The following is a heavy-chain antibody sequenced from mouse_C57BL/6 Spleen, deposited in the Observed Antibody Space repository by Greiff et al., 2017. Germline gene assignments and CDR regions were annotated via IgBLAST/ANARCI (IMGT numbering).Heavy chain of an antibody. D-gene: IGHD2-4*01. CDR1: GFTFSSYA. Sequence: EVQQVESGGGLVMPGGSLKLSCAASGFTFSSYAMSWVRQTPEKRLEWVATISDGGSYTYYPDNVKGRFTISRDNAKNNLYLQMSHLKSEDTAMYYCARGLRTFAYWGQGTLVTVSA. CDR2: ISDGGSYT. CDR3: ARGLRTFAY. V-gene: IGHV5-4*01. J-gene: IGHJ3*01.